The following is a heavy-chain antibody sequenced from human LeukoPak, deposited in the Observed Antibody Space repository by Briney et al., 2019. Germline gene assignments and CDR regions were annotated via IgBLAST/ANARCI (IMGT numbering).Heavy chain of an antibody. CDR3: ARGWGSNSAY. CDR1: GDSFTSHG. CDR2: ISGYDGIG. V-gene: IGHV1-18*01. Sequence: ASVKVSCKASGDSFTSHGISWVRQAPGQGLEWMGWISGYDGIGKYAQKFQGRVTMTTDTSTSTAYMELSSLRSEDTAVYFCARGWGSNSAYGGQGTPVTVPS. J-gene: IGHJ4*02. D-gene: IGHD3-16*01.